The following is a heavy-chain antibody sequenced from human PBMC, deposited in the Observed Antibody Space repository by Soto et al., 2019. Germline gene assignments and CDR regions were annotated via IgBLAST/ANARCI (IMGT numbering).Heavy chain of an antibody. D-gene: IGHD4-17*01. CDR1: GGSIGSSSYY. CDR2: IYYSGST. Sequence: PSETLSLTCTVSGGSIGSSSYYWGWIRQPPGKGLEWIGSIYYSGSTYYNPSLKSRVTISVDTSKNQFSLKLSSVTAADTAVYYCARQHGGYYGGGPAWGQGTLVTVSS. J-gene: IGHJ4*02. V-gene: IGHV4-39*01. CDR3: ARQHGGYYGGGPA.